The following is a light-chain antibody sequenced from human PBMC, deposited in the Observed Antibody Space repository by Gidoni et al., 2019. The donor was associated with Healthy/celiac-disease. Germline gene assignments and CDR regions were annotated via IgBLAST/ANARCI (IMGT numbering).Light chain of an antibody. J-gene: IGKJ1*01. CDR1: QGISNY. Sequence: DIQMTQSPSPLSASVGDRVTITCRESQGISNYLAWYQQKPGKVPKLLIYAASTLQSGVPSRFSGSGSGTDFTLTISSLQPEDVAAYYCQKCNSAPRTFGQGTKVEIK. V-gene: IGKV1-27*01. CDR3: QKCNSAPRT. CDR2: AAS.